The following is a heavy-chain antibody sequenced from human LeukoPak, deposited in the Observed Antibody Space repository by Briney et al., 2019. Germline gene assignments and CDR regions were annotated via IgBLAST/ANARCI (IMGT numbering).Heavy chain of an antibody. CDR3: ARGLPATGYCSGGSCYELYFDY. J-gene: IGHJ4*02. D-gene: IGHD2-15*01. CDR1: GGSFSGYY. V-gene: IGHV4-34*01. Sequence: SETLSLTCAVYGGSFSGYYWSWIRQPPGKGLEWIGEINHSGSTNYNPSLKSRVTISVDTSKNQFSLKLSSVTAADTAVYYCARGLPATGYCSGGSCYELYFDYWGQGTLVTVSS. CDR2: INHSGST.